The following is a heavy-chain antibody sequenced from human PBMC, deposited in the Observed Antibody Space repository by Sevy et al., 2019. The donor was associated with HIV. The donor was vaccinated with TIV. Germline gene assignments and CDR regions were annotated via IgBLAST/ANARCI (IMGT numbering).Heavy chain of an antibody. D-gene: IGHD6-19*01. Sequence: SETLSLTCTVSGGFISSSSYYWGWIRQPPGKGLEWIGSIYYSGSTYYNPSLKSRVTISVDTSKNQFSLKLSSVTAADTAVYYCATPGGWYDEGWGQGTLVTVSS. CDR1: GGFISSSSYY. CDR2: IYYSGST. V-gene: IGHV4-39*01. J-gene: IGHJ4*02. CDR3: ATPGGWYDEG.